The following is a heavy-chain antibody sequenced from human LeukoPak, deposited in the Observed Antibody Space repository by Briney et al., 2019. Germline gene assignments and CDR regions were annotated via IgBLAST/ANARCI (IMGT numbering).Heavy chain of an antibody. CDR2: ISGSGGST. CDR1: GFTFSSYA. J-gene: IGHJ3*02. Sequence: GGSLRLSCSASGFTFSSYAMSWVRQAPGKGLEWVSAISGSGGSTYYADSVKGRFTISRDNSKNTLYLQMNSLRAEDTAVYYCAKSITMIVVVIYAFDIWGQGTMVTVSS. V-gene: IGHV3-23*01. D-gene: IGHD3-22*01. CDR3: AKSITMIVVVIYAFDI.